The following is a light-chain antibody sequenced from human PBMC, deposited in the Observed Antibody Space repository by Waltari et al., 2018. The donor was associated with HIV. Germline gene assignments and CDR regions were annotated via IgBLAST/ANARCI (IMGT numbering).Light chain of an antibody. CDR1: TSNIGSDT. V-gene: IGLV1-44*01. CDR3: VSYDSRLDERL. J-gene: IGLJ3*02. CDR2: RTY. Sequence: QSVLTQPPSVSGTPGQTVTISSSGSTSNIGSDTLNGYQQLPGTAPKLLIYRTYKRPSGVSDRCSCSKSGASASLVISGLRSEDEAHYYCVSYDSRLDERLFGGGTKLTVL.